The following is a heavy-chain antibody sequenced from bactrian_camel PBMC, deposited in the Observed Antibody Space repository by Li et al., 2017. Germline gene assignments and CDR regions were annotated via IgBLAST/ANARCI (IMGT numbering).Heavy chain of an antibody. CDR1: GSSPRW. Sequence: HVQLVESGGGAVQAGGSLRLSCAVSGSSPRWMGWFREAPGKEREGVAVIYMGGGSTYYADSVKGRFTISRDDAKKTSWLQMNNLKPEDTAMYYCAVEDPARYRYMRRPFLATCLEYDFHYWGQGTQVTVS. J-gene: IGHJ4*01. V-gene: IGHV3S1*01. D-gene: IGHD3*01. CDR3: AVEDPARYRYMRRPFLATCLEYDFHY. CDR2: IYMGGGST.